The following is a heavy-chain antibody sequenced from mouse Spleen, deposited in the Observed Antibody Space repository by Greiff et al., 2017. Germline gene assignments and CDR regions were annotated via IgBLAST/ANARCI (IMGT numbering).Heavy chain of an antibody. V-gene: IGHV5-6-2*01. J-gene: IGHJ3*01. Sequence: EVKLMESGGGLVKPGGSLKLSCAASGFTFSSYAMSWVRQTPEKRLEWVAAINSNGGSTYYPDTVKDRFTFSRDNAKNTLYLQMSSLRSEDTALYYSARDDYYVACFANWGQGTLVTVSA. CDR3: ARDDYYVACFAN. CDR2: INSNGGST. D-gene: IGHD2-3*01. CDR1: GFTFSSYA.